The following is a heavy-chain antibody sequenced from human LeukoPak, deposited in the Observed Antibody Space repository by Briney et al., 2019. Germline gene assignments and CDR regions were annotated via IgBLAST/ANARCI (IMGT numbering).Heavy chain of an antibody. CDR1: GGTFSSYA. Sequence: ASVKVSCKASGGTFSSYAISWVRQAPGQGLEWMGGIIPIFGTANYAQKFQGRVTITTDESTSTAYMELSSLRSEDTAVYYCARGPKPSYYYDSSGGEHDAFDIWGQGTMVTVSS. J-gene: IGHJ3*02. D-gene: IGHD3-22*01. V-gene: IGHV1-69*05. CDR2: IIPIFGTA. CDR3: ARGPKPSYYYDSSGGEHDAFDI.